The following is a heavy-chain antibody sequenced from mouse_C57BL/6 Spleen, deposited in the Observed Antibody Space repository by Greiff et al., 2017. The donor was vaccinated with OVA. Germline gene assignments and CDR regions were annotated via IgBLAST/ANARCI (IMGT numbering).Heavy chain of an antibody. CDR2: ISSGGSYT. CDR1: GFTFSSYG. V-gene: IGHV5-6*01. J-gene: IGHJ4*01. CDR3: ARRDGSSFYYAMDY. Sequence: EVQLQQSGGDLVKPGGSLKLSCAASGFTFSSYGMSWVRQTPDKRLEWVATISSGGSYTYYPASVKGRFTISRDNAKNTLYLQMSSLKSEDTAMYYCARRDGSSFYYAMDYWGQGTSVTVSS. D-gene: IGHD1-1*01.